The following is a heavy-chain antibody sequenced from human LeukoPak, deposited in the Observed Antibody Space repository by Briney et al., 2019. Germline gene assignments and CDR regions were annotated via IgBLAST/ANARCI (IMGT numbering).Heavy chain of an antibody. CDR1: GGSISSSSYY. J-gene: IGHJ4*02. CDR3: ARREDCSSTSCYPGWGYYFDY. CDR2: IYYSGST. Sequence: SETLSLTCTVSGGSISSSSYYWGWIRQPPGKGLEWIGSIYYSGSTYYNPSLKSRVTISVDTSKNQFSLKLSSVTAADTAVYYCARREDCSSTSCYPGWGYYFDYLGQGTLVTVSS. D-gene: IGHD2-2*01. V-gene: IGHV4-39*01.